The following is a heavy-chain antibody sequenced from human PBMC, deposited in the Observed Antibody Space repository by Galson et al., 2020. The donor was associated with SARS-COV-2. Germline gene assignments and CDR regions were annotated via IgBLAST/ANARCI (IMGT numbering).Heavy chain of an antibody. D-gene: IGHD3-22*01. V-gene: IGHV3-33*01. Sequence: GGSLRLSCAASGFTFSTYGMHWVRQAPGKGLEWVAVIWYDGTNKYSADSVKGRFTISRDNSKNTLYLQMNSLRAEDTAVYYCARVVLRSWALDYWGKGTLVTGSS. CDR3: ARVVLRSWALDY. J-gene: IGHJ4*02. CDR2: IWYDGTNK. CDR1: GFTFSTYG.